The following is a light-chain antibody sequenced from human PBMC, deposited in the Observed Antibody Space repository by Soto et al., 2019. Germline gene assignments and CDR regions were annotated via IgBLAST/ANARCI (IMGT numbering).Light chain of an antibody. CDR3: QSYDSSLSTAI. V-gene: IGLV1-40*01. CDR1: SSNIGAEYD. J-gene: IGLJ2*01. CDR2: GNN. Sequence: QSVLTQPPSVSGTPGQSISISCTGTSSNIGAEYDVHWYQQLPGTAPRLLIFGNNNRPSGVPDRFSGSKSGTSASLAITGRQAEDEAIYYCQSYDSSLSTAIFGAGTKLTVL.